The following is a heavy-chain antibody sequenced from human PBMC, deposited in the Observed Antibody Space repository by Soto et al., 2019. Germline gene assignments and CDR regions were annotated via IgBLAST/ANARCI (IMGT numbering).Heavy chain of an antibody. CDR2: MDPNSGST. Sequence: GASVKVSCKASGYTFTTYGINWVRQAPGLGLEWLGWMDPNSGSTGYAQNFQGRITMTRNISRNTAHMELSSLQSEDTAVYYCARERKFDFWRKGLDVWGQGTTVTVSS. CDR1: GYTFTTYG. J-gene: IGHJ6*02. V-gene: IGHV1-8*01. CDR3: ARERKFDFWRKGLDV. D-gene: IGHD3-3*01.